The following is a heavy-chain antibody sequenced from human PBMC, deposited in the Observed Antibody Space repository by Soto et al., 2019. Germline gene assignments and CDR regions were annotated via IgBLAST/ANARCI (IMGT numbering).Heavy chain of an antibody. CDR1: GFTFSSYG. D-gene: IGHD3-16*01. CDR3: ASDWGCPGLGLDP. CDR2: IWYDGSNK. Sequence: PGGSLRLSCAAPGFTFSSYGMHWVRQAPGKGLEWVAVIWYDGSNKYYADSVKGRFTISRDNSKNTLYLQMNSLRAEDTAVYYWASDWGCPGLGLDPWGQGTLVTVSS. V-gene: IGHV3-33*01. J-gene: IGHJ5*02.